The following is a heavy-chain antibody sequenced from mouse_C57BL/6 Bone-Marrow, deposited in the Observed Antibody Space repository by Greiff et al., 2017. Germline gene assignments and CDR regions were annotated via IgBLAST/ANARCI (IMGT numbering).Heavy chain of an antibody. J-gene: IGHJ4*01. Sequence: VKLVESGPGLVQPSQCLSITCTVSGFSLTSYGVHWVRQSPGKGLEWLGVIWGGGSTDYNAAFMSRLSITKANSKIQVFFKMNSLQAEDTAICDRAKKRGYYGYAMDYWGQGTSVTFSS. V-gene: IGHV2-5*01. D-gene: IGHD1-1*01. CDR1: GFSLTSYG. CDR3: AKKRGYYGYAMDY. CDR2: IWGGGST.